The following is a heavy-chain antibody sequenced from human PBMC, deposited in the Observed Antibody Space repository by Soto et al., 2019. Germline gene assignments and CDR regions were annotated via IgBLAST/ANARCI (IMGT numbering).Heavy chain of an antibody. CDR2: ISGSGGST. CDR1: GFTFSSYA. Sequence: EVQLLESGGGLVQPGGSLRLSCAASGFTFSSYAMSWVRQAPGKGLEWVSAISGSGGSTYSADSVKGRFTISRDSSKSTLYLQMNSLRAEDTAVYYCAKVERVGSGSRFYLDSWGQGTVVTVSS. CDR3: AKVERVGSGSRFYLDS. V-gene: IGHV3-23*01. J-gene: IGHJ4*02. D-gene: IGHD6-19*01.